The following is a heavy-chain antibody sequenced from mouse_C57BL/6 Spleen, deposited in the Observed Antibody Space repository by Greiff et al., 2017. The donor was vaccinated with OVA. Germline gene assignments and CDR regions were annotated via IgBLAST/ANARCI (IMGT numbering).Heavy chain of an antibody. Sequence: QVQLQQSGAELVMPGASVKLSCKASGYTFTSYWMHWVKQRPGQGLEWIGEIDPSDSYTNYNQKFKGKSTLTVDKSSSTAYMQLSSLTSEDSAVYYCARADSSGDYFDYWGQGTTLTVSS. CDR1: GYTFTSYW. CDR3: ARADSSGDYFDY. J-gene: IGHJ2*01. CDR2: IDPSDSYT. V-gene: IGHV1-69*01. D-gene: IGHD3-2*02.